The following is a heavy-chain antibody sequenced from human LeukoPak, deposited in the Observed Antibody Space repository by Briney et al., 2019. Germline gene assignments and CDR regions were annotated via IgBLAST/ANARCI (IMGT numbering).Heavy chain of an antibody. J-gene: IGHJ5*02. CDR1: GGTFSSYT. CDR2: IIPILGIA. Sequence: GVSVKVSCKASGGTFSSYTISWVRQAPGQGLEWMGRIIPILGIANYAQKFQGRVTITADKSTSTAYMELSSLRSEDTAVYYCARDEPSDHWFDPWGQGTLVTVSS. V-gene: IGHV1-69*04. D-gene: IGHD1-14*01. CDR3: ARDEPSDHWFDP.